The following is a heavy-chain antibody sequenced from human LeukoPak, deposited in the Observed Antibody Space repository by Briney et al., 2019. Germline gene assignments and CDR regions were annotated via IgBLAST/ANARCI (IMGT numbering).Heavy chain of an antibody. CDR1: GGTFSSYA. D-gene: IGHD3-22*01. J-gene: IGHJ3*02. V-gene: IGHV1-69*13. Sequence: GASVKVSCKASGGTFSSYAISWVRQAPGQGLEWMGGIIPIFGTANYAQKFQGRVTITADESTSTAYMELSSLRSEDTAVYYCATPLIYYYDSSGSHRTDAFDIWGQGTMVTVSS. CDR2: IIPIFGTA. CDR3: ATPLIYYYDSSGSHRTDAFDI.